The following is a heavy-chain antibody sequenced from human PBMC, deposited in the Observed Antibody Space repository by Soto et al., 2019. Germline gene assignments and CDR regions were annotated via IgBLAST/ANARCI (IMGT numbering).Heavy chain of an antibody. CDR2: VSFDGSDI. CDR3: ARGLTISYVHDDAFGF. Sequence: QVQLVESGGGVVQPGRSLRLSCAASGFTFSSYAMHWVRQAPGKGLRWLAMVSFDGSDIYYADSVKGRFTISRDNSKNTLYLRMSSLRPEDTAIYYCARGLTISYVHDDAFGFWGQGTMVTVSA. V-gene: IGHV3-30-3*01. CDR1: GFTFSSYA. D-gene: IGHD3-3*01. J-gene: IGHJ3*01.